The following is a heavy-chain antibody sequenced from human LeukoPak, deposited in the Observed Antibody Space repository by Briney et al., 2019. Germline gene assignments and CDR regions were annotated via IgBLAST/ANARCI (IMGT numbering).Heavy chain of an antibody. CDR3: ARADGSGYYVEF. V-gene: IGHV3-9*01. CDR2: ISWNSGSI. Sequence: QPGRSLRLSCAASGFTFDDYAMHWVRQAPGKGLEWVSGISWNSGSIGYADSVKGRFTISRDNAKNTLYLQMNSLRAEDTAVYYCARADGSGYYVEFWGQGTLVTVSS. D-gene: IGHD6-25*01. CDR1: GFTFDDYA. J-gene: IGHJ4*02.